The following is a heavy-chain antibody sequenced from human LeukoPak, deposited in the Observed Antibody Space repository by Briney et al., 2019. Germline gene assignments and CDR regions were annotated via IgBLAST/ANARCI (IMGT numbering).Heavy chain of an antibody. CDR2: IYYSGST. Sequence: SETLSLTCTVSGGSISRSSYYWGWIRQPPGKGLEWIGSIYYSGSTYYNPSLKSRVTISVDTSKNQFSLKLSSVTAADTAVYYCARRAGENSSSWYFDYWGQGTLVTVSS. J-gene: IGHJ4*02. V-gene: IGHV4-39*01. D-gene: IGHD6-6*01. CDR3: ARRAGENSSSWYFDY. CDR1: GGSISRSSYY.